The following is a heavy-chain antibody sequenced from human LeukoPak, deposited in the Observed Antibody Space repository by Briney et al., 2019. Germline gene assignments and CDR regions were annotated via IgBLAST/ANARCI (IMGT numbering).Heavy chain of an antibody. CDR3: ANQDSTEYSYYFDF. CDR2: ISYDGSNK. V-gene: IGHV3-30*18. CDR1: GFTFSSYG. D-gene: IGHD2/OR15-2a*01. Sequence: GGSLRLSCAASGFTFSSYGMHWVRQAPGKGLEWVAVISYDGSNKYYADSVKGRLTISRDNSKNTLYLQMNSLRAEDTAVYYCANQDSTEYSYYFDFWGQGTLVTVSS. J-gene: IGHJ4*02.